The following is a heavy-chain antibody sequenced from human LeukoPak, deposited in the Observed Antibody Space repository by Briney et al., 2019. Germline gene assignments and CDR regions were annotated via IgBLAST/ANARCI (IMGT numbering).Heavy chain of an antibody. CDR2: IWYDGSNK. J-gene: IGHJ4*02. CDR1: GFTFSSYG. V-gene: IGHV3-33*01. D-gene: IGHD1-26*01. CDR3: GRDLGGRSGY. Sequence: PGGSLRPSCAASGFTFSSYGMHWVRLAPGKGLEWVAAIWYDGSNKYYADSVKGRFTISKDNAKNTVYLQMNSLRAEDTAVYYYGRDLGGRSGYWGQGTLVTVSS.